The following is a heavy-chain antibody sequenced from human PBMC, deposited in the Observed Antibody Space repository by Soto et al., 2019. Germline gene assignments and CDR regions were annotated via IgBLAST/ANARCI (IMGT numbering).Heavy chain of an antibody. CDR1: GGSISSYY. J-gene: IGHJ4*02. CDR2: IYHSGST. Sequence: ASETLSLTCTVSGGSISSYYWSWIRQPPGKGLEWIGYIYHSGSTYYNPSLKSRVTISVDRSKNQFSLKLSSVTAADTAVYYCARVASTTVTPDYWGQGTLVTVSS. D-gene: IGHD4-17*01. CDR3: ARVASTTVTPDY. V-gene: IGHV4-59*12.